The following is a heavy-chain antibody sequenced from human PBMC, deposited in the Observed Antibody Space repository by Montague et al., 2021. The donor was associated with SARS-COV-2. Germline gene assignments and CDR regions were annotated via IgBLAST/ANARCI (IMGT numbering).Heavy chain of an antibody. CDR1: GDSISNYS. Sequence: SETLSLTCSVSGDSISNYSWSWIRQSPGKGLEWIGYIYYSGSTNYNPSLTSRVTISVDTSKTQVSLKLTSVTAAATAVYYCARHLRVTTGTSHVYHYAMGVWGQGTTVTVSS. D-gene: IGHD1-1*01. CDR2: IYYSGST. CDR3: ARHLRVTTGTSHVYHYAMGV. V-gene: IGHV4-59*08. J-gene: IGHJ6*02.